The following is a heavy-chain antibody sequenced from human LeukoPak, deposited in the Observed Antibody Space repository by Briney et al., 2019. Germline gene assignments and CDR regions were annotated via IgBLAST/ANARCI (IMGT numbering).Heavy chain of an antibody. V-gene: IGHV4-34*01. CDR3: ARGRLNGGNSHFDY. Sequence: PSETLSLTCAVYGGSFSGYYWSWIRQPPGKGLEWIGEINHSGSTNYNPSLKGRVTISVDTSKNQFSLKLSSVTAADTAVYYCARGRLNGGNSHFDYWGQGTLVTVSS. CDR1: GGSFSGYY. J-gene: IGHJ4*02. D-gene: IGHD2-21*02. CDR2: INHSGST.